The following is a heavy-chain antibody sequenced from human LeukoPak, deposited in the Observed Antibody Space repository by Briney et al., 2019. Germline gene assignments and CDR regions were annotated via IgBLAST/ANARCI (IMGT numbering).Heavy chain of an antibody. CDR2: IYHSGST. CDR1: GYSISSGYY. V-gene: IGHV4-38-2*02. J-gene: IGHJ4*02. Sequence: PSETLSLTCTVSGYSISSGYYWGWIRQPPGKGLEWIGSIYHSGSTYCNPSLKSRVTISVDTSKNQFSLKLSSVTAADTAVYYCARALNYDSSGPTPYYFDYWGQGTLVTVSS. D-gene: IGHD3-22*01. CDR3: ARALNYDSSGPTPYYFDY.